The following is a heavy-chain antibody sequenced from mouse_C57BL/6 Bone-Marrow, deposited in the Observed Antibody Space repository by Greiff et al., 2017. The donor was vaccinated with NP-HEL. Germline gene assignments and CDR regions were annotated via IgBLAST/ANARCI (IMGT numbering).Heavy chain of an antibody. CDR3: ARWGSIYYGNYFDY. V-gene: IGHV1-82*01. Sequence: VKLQQSGPELVKPGASVKISCKASGYAFSSSWMNWVKQRPGKGLEWIGRIYPGDGDTNYNGKFKGKATLTADKSSSTAYMQLSSLTSEDSAVYFCARWGSIYYGNYFDYWGQGTTLTVSS. J-gene: IGHJ2*01. CDR2: IYPGDGDT. CDR1: GYAFSSSW. D-gene: IGHD2-1*01.